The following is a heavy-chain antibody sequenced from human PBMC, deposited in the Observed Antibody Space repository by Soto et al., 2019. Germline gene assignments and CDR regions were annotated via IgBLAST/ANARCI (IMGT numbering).Heavy chain of an antibody. D-gene: IGHD3-10*01. V-gene: IGHV3-53*01. CDR3: GTHPGGGGY. CDR1: GFTVSNNY. CDR2: IYSGGYT. Sequence: EVQLVESGGGLIQPGGSLRLSCAVSGFTVSNNYMSWVRQAPGKGLEGVSVIYSGGYTAYGDSVKGRFTISRDNSKNTPYPQIDGRGAHATAVYYGGTHPGGGGYWGQGTLVTVSS. J-gene: IGHJ4*02.